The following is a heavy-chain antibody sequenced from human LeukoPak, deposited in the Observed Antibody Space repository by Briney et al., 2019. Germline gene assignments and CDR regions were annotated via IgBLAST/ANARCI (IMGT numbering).Heavy chain of an antibody. CDR2: IYTGGST. D-gene: IGHD1-26*01. CDR3: AREAGATDY. V-gene: IGHV3-66*01. J-gene: IGHJ4*02. CDR1: GFTFSSYA. Sequence: PGGSLRLSCAASGFTFSSYAMIWVRQAPGKGLEWVSFIYTGGSTYYADSVKGRFSISRDNSKNMLYLQMNSLRAEDTAVYYCAREAGATDYWGQGTLVTVSS.